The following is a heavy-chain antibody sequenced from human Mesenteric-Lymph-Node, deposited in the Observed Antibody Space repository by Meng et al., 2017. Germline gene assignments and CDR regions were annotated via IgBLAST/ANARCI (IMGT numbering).Heavy chain of an antibody. J-gene: IGHJ4*02. CDR3: ARQGNYDSIGSLDY. V-gene: IGHV3-33*01. CDR2: IWYDGSNK. Sequence: QVQLVESGGGVVQPVRSLRLSCAASGFTFSSYGMHWVRQAPGKGLEWVAVIWYDGSNKNYADSVKGRFTISRDNSKNTLYLQMNSLRAEDTAVYYCARQGNYDSIGSLDYWGQGTLVTVSS. CDR1: GFTFSSYG. D-gene: IGHD3-22*01.